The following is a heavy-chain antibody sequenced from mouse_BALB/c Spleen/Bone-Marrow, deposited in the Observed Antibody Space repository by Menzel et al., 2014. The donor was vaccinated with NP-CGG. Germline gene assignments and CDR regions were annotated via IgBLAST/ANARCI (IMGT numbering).Heavy chain of an antibody. V-gene: IGHV5-17*02. CDR1: GFTFSSFG. J-gene: IGHJ2*01. Sequence: EVNLVESGRGLVQPGGSRKLSCAASGFTFSSFGMHWVRQAPERGLEWVAYISSGSSTIFYADTVKGRFTISRDNPKNTLFLQMTSQRSEDTAMYYCARGGNWEDFDYWGQGTTLTVSS. CDR2: ISSGSSTI. D-gene: IGHD4-1*01. CDR3: ARGGNWEDFDY.